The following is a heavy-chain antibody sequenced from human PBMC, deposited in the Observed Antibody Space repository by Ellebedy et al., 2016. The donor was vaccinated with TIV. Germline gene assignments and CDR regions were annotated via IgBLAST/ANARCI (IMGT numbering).Heavy chain of an antibody. V-gene: IGHV3-11*01. D-gene: IGHD4-11*01. Sequence: GESLKISCAASGFTFSGYYMSWFRQAPGKGPEWVSYISYSGGLMYYADSVKGRFTISRDNAKNSLYLQMNSLRVEDTAVYFCAREMYSYPDHWGKGTLVTVSS. CDR1: GFTFSGYY. CDR2: ISYSGGLM. CDR3: AREMYSYPDH. J-gene: IGHJ4*02.